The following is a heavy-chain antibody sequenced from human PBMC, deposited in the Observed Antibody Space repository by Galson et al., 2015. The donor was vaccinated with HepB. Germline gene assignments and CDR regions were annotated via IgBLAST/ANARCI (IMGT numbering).Heavy chain of an antibody. Sequence: SLRLSCAASGFTFSDYYMSWIRQAPGKGLEWVSYISSSGSTIYYADSVKGRFTIPRDNAKNSLYLQMNSLRAEDTAVYYCARDQSNYYYYGMDVWGQGTTVTVSS. CDR3: ARDQSNYYYYGMDV. CDR2: ISSSGSTI. CDR1: GFTFSDYY. V-gene: IGHV3-11*01. J-gene: IGHJ6*02.